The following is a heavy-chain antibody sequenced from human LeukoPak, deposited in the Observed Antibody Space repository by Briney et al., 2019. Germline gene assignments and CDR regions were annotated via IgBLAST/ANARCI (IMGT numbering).Heavy chain of an antibody. J-gene: IGHJ4*02. CDR3: TRDIYESAGYYFDY. Sequence: GRSLRPSCTASGFPFADYAMSWVRQAPGKGLEWVGLIRSKTYAGGTTEYAASVKGRFTISRDVSASVVYLQMNSLKTEDAGVYYCTRDIYESAGYYFDYWGQGTLVTVSS. V-gene: IGHV3-49*04. CDR2: IRSKTYAGGTT. D-gene: IGHD3-22*01. CDR1: GFPFADYA.